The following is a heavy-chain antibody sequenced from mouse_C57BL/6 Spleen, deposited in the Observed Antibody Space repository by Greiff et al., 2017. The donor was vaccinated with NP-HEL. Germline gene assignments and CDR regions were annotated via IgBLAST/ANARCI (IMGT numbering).Heavy chain of an antibody. CDR3: ARGGYYGNWED. CDR2: IYPGSGST. J-gene: IGHJ2*01. V-gene: IGHV1-55*01. CDR1: GYTFTSYW. D-gene: IGHD2-1*01. Sequence: QVHVKQPGAELVKPGASVKMSCKASGYTFTSYWITWVKQRPGQGLEWIGDIYPGSGSTNYNEKFKSKATLTVDTSSSTAYMQLSSLTSEDSAVYYCARGGYYGNWEDWGQGTTLTVSS.